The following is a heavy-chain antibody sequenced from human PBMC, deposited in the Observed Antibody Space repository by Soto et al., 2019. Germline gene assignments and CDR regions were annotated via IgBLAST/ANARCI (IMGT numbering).Heavy chain of an antibody. CDR2: IYYSGST. CDR1: GGSISSGGYY. J-gene: IGHJ4*02. CDR3: ARALGVPQYYFDY. V-gene: IGHV4-31*03. Sequence: QVQLQESGPGLLKPSQTLSLTCTVSGGSISSGGYYWSWIRQHPGQGLEWNGYIYYSGSTNYNPSLKSRVTISVYTAKNQFSLKLSSVTAADTAVDYCARALGVPQYYFDYWGQGTLVTVSS. D-gene: IGHD3-16*01.